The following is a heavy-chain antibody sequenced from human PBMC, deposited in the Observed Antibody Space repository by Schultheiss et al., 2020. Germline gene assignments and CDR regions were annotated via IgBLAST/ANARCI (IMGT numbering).Heavy chain of an antibody. J-gene: IGHJ6*02. V-gene: IGHV3-9*01. CDR1: GFTFDDFA. D-gene: IGHD3-16*01. CDR3: AREGPWGYYYGMDV. CDR2: ISWNSDNL. Sequence: GGSLRLSCAASGFTFDDFAMHWVRLAPGKGLEWVSGISWNSDNLGYADSVKGRFTISRDNAKNSLYLQMNSRRAEDTAVYYCAREGPWGYYYGMDVWGQGTTVTVSS.